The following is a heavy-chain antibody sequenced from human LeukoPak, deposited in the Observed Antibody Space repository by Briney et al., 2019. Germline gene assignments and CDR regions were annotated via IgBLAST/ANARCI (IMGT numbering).Heavy chain of an antibody. V-gene: IGHV3-23*01. Sequence: GGSLRLSCAASGFTFSSYAMSWARQAPGKGLEWVSAVSGRGYNTYYADSVKGRFTISRDNSKNTVFLQMNNLRAEDTAVYYCAKGGWFRESIGYWGQGTLVSVSS. CDR3: AKGGWFRESIGY. CDR2: VSGRGYNT. D-gene: IGHD3-10*01. CDR1: GFTFSSYA. J-gene: IGHJ4*02.